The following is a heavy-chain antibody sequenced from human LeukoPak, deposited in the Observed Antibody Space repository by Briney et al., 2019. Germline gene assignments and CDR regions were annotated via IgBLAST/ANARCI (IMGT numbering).Heavy chain of an antibody. Sequence: PSETLSLTCTVSGGSISSYYWSWIRQPVGKGLEWIGRIYTSGSTNYNPSLKSRVTMSVDTSKNQFSLKLSSVTAADMAVYYCARSLGMESYYYGMDVWGQGTTVTVSS. V-gene: IGHV4-4*07. CDR2: IYTSGST. J-gene: IGHJ6*02. CDR1: GGSISSYY. D-gene: IGHD1-14*01. CDR3: ARSLGMESYYYGMDV.